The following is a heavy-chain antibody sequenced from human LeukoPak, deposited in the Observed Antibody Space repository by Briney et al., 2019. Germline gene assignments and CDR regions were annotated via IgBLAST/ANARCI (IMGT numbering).Heavy chain of an antibody. CDR3: ARDRGYNYGFAFDI. D-gene: IGHD5-18*01. J-gene: IGHJ3*02. Sequence: GGSLRLSSPASGLTFSTYAMHWVRQAQRKGLEYISGITSNGGSTNYANSVKGRFTISRDNSRNTLYLQMGSLRAEDMAVYYCARDRGYNYGFAFDIWGLGTVVSVSS. V-gene: IGHV3-64*01. CDR2: ITSNGGST. CDR1: GLTFSTYA.